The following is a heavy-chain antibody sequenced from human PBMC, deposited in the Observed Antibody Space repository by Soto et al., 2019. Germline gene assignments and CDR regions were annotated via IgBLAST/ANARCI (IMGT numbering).Heavy chain of an antibody. Sequence: GGSLRLSCAASRFTFSSYEMNWVRQAPGKGLEGGSYISSSCSTIDYADSVKGRFTISRDNAQNSLYLQMNSLRAEDTAVYYCARDAYSSSWYDGDYWGQGTLVTVSS. CDR2: ISSSCSTI. D-gene: IGHD6-13*01. CDR1: RFTFSSYE. J-gene: IGHJ4*02. CDR3: ARDAYSSSWYDGDY. V-gene: IGHV3-48*03.